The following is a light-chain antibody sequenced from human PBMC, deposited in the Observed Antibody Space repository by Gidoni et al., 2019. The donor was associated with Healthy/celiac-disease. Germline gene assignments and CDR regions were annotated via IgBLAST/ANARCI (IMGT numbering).Light chain of an antibody. CDR3: QQRSNWPRT. J-gene: IGKJ1*01. Sequence: EIVLRQSPATLSSSPGERATLACRASQSVSSYLAWYQQKPGQAPRLLIYDASNMATGIPARFSGSGSGTDFTLTISSLEPEDFAVYYCQQRSNWPRTFGQGTKVEIK. CDR1: QSVSSY. V-gene: IGKV3-11*01. CDR2: DAS.